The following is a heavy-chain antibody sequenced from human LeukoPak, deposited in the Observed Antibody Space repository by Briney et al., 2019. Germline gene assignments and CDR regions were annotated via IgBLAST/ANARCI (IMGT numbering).Heavy chain of an antibody. CDR3: ARLGARQMLEY. V-gene: IGHV3-7*01. CDR1: EFTFNSYW. J-gene: IGHJ4*02. D-gene: IGHD4-17*01. Sequence: GGSLRLSCAASEFTFNSYWMSWVRQAPGKGLEWVANIKQDGGQIYYLDSVKGRFTVSRDNAKNSLYLQMNSLRAEDTAVYYCARLGARQMLEYWGQGMLVTVSS. CDR2: IKQDGGQI.